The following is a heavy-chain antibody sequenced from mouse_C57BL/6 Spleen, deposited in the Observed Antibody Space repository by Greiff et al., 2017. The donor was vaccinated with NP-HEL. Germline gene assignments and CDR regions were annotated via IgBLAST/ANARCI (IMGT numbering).Heavy chain of an antibody. D-gene: IGHD2-14*01. CDR1: GYAFSSSW. V-gene: IGHV1-82*01. J-gene: IGHJ3*01. Sequence: QVQLQQSGPELVKPGASVKISCKASGYAFSSSWMNWVKQRPGKGLEWIGRIYPGDGDTNYNGKFKGKATLTADKSSSTAYMQLSSLTSEDSAVYFCAREGVRRSFAYWGQGTLVTVSA. CDR2: IYPGDGDT. CDR3: AREGVRRSFAY.